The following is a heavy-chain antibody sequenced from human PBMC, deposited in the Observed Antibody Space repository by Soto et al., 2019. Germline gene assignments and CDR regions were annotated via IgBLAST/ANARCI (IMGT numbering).Heavy chain of an antibody. CDR1: VFIFSDYG. Sequence: ESGGGVVQPGRSLRLSCAASVFIFSDYGMHWVRQAPGKGLEWVTVISYDGSNKYYANSVKGRFTISRDNSKNTLYLQMNSLRAEDTAVYYCAKSLSGGTLRGAFDIWGQGTMVTVSS. D-gene: IGHD1-26*01. CDR2: ISYDGSNK. V-gene: IGHV3-30*18. J-gene: IGHJ3*02. CDR3: AKSLSGGTLRGAFDI.